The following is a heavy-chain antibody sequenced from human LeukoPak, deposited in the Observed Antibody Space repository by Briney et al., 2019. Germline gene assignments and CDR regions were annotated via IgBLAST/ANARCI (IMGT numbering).Heavy chain of an antibody. CDR3: ARVEYSSSWYGDARFDY. J-gene: IGHJ4*02. V-gene: IGHV3-30-3*01. Sequence: GGSLRLSCAASGFTFSCYAMSWVRQAPGKGLEWVAVISYDGSNKYYADSVKGRFTISRDNSKNTLYQQMNSLRAEDTAVYYCARVEYSSSWYGDARFDYWGQGTLVTVSS. CDR2: ISYDGSNK. D-gene: IGHD6-13*01. CDR1: GFTFSCYA.